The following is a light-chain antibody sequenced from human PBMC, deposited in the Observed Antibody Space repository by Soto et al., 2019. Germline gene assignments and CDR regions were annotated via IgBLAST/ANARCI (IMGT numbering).Light chain of an antibody. CDR2: EVT. CDR3: SSYTSSNTVL. CDR1: SSDVGGYNY. J-gene: IGLJ3*02. Sequence: SALSQPASVSGSPGQSITISCTGTSSDVGGYNYVSWYQQHPGKAPKLMIYEVTKQPSGVSNRFSGSKSGNTASLTISGLQAEDEADYYCSSYTSSNTVLFGGGTKLTVL. V-gene: IGLV2-14*01.